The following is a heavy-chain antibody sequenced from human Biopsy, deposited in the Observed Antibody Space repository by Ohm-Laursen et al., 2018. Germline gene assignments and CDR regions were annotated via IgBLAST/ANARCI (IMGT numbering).Heavy chain of an antibody. Sequence: SDTLSLTCTVSGGSMSSYYWTWIWQPPGKGLEWIGYIYNSGSTNYSPSLKSRVTISIDKSKNQFFLKLSSVTAEDTAVYYCARDDAVTVIRGLYYWGQGALVTVSS. CDR1: GGSMSSYY. CDR3: ARDDAVTVIRGLYY. D-gene: IGHD2-21*02. J-gene: IGHJ4*02. V-gene: IGHV4-59*07. CDR2: IYNSGST.